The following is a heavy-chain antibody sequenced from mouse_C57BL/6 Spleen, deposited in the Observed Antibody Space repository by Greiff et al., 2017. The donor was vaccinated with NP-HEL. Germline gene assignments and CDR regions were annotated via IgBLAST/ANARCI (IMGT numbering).Heavy chain of an antibody. CDR2: ISSGGDYI. J-gene: IGHJ1*03. CDR1: GFTFSSYA. V-gene: IGHV5-9-1*02. CDR3: TRDRGDYYGSHWYFDV. Sequence: EVQGVESGEGLVKPGGSLKLSCAASGFTFSSYAMSWVRQTPEKRLEWVAYISSGGDYIYYADTVKGRFTISRDNARNTLYLQMSSLKSEDTAMYYCTRDRGDYYGSHWYFDVWGTGTTVTVSS. D-gene: IGHD1-1*01.